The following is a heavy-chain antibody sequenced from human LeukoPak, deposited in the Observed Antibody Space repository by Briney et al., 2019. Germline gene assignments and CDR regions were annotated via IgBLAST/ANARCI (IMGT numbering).Heavy chain of an antibody. CDR2: IRYDKINK. CDR1: GFTFSSYG. V-gene: IGHV3-30*02. D-gene: IGHD3-22*01. J-gene: IGHJ4*02. CDR3: ARDAGSTMIVVVMTPDY. Sequence: GGSLRLSCAASGFTFSSYGMHWVRQAPGKGLEWVAFIRYDKINKYYADSVKGRFTISRDNSKNTLYLQMNSLRAEDTAVYYCARDAGSTMIVVVMTPDYWGQGTLVTVSS.